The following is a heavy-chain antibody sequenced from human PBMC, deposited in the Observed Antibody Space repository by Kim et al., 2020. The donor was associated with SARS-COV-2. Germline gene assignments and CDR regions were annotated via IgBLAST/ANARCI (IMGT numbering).Heavy chain of an antibody. CDR1: GYTFTSYY. Sequence: ASVKVSCKASGYTFTSYYMHWVRQAPGQGLEWMGIINPSGGSTSYAQKFQGRVTMTRDTSTSTVYMELSSLRSEDTAVYYCARASYGSGSYPPGSYYFDYWGQGTLVTVSS. J-gene: IGHJ4*02. CDR3: ARASYGSGSYPPGSYYFDY. CDR2: INPSGGST. V-gene: IGHV1-46*01. D-gene: IGHD3-10*01.